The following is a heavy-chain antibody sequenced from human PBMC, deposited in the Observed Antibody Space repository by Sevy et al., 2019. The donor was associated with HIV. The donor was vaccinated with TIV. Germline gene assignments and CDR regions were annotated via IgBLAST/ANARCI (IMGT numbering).Heavy chain of an antibody. Sequence: GGSLRLSCAASGFTFSSYSMNWVRQAPGKGLEWVSYISSSSSTIYYADSVKGRFTISRDNAKNSLYLQMNSLRDEDTAVYYCARGYCSSTSCYWENWFDRWGQRTLVTVSS. CDR2: ISSSSSTI. V-gene: IGHV3-48*02. D-gene: IGHD2-2*01. CDR1: GFTFSSYS. J-gene: IGHJ5*02. CDR3: ARGYCSSTSCYWENWFDR.